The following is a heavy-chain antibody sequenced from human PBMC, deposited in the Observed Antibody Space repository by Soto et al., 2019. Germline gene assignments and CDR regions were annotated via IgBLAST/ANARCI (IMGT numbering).Heavy chain of an antibody. CDR3: ARVFSSGSGWMYYFDF. J-gene: IGHJ4*02. D-gene: IGHD6-25*01. CDR2: IFHTGGT. CDR1: SDSIAGENW. Sequence: QVQLQESGPGLVKPSETLSLTCTVSSDSIAGENWWSWVRQPPGMGREWIGEIFHTGGTNYNPSLKGRVTMEVDKSKNQCSLKLIAATAADTAVYYCARVFSSGSGWMYYFDFWGQGTLVSVSS. V-gene: IGHV4-4*02.